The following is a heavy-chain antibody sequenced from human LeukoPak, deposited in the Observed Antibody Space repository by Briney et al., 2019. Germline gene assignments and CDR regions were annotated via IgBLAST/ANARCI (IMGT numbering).Heavy chain of an antibody. J-gene: IGHJ4*02. D-gene: IGHD1-26*01. CDR3: AKDSRTSWELKREYFDY. Sequence: PGGSLRLSCAASGFTFSSYGMHWVRQAPGKGLEWVAVISYDGSNKYYADSVKGRFTISRDNSKNTLYLQMNSLRAEDTAVYYCAKDSRTSWELKREYFDYWGQGTLVTVSS. V-gene: IGHV3-30*18. CDR2: ISYDGSNK. CDR1: GFTFSSYG.